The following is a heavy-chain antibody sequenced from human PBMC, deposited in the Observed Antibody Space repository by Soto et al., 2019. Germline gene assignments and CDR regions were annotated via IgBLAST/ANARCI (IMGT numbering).Heavy chain of an antibody. CDR2: ISSSSSYI. V-gene: IGHV3-21*01. J-gene: IGHJ4*02. Sequence: EVQLVESGGGLVKPGGSLRLSCAASGFTFSSYSMNWVRQAPGKGLEWVSSISSSSSYIYYADSVKGRFTISRDNAKNSPYLQMNSLRAEDTAVYYCSRAVSKYSGYDFEYWGQRTLVTVSS. CDR3: SRAVSKYSGYDFEY. D-gene: IGHD5-12*01. CDR1: GFTFSSYS.